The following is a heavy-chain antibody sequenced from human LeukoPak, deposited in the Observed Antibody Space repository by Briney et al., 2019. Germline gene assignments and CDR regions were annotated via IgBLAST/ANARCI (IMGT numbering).Heavy chain of an antibody. V-gene: IGHV4-38-2*01. CDR1: GYPISNGYY. D-gene: IGHD3-22*01. Sequence: SETLSLTCAVSGYPISNGYYWGWIRQPPGKGLEWIGSIYYSGNTYDNPSLKSRVTISLDTSKNQFSLRLSSVTASDTAVYYCARHRLFDTTGYSYDFDYWGQGTLVTVSS. J-gene: IGHJ4*02. CDR3: ARHRLFDTTGYSYDFDY. CDR2: IYYSGNT.